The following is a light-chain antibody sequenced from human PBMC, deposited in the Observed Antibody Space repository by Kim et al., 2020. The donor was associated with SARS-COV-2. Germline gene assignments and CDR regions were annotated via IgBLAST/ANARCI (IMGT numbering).Light chain of an antibody. CDR2: GKN. V-gene: IGLV3-19*01. CDR1: SLRSYY. CDR3: NSRDSNDNVV. Sequence: SSELTQDPAVPVALGQTVRIKCQGDSLRSYYATWYQQKPGQAPIVVIHGKNNRPSGIQDRFTGSSLGNTASLTITGTQAGDEASYYCNSRDSNDNVVFGGGTQLTVL. J-gene: IGLJ2*01.